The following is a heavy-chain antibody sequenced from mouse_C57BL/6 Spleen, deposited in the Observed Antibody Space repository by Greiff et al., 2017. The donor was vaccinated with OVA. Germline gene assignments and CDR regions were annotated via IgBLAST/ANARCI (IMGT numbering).Heavy chain of an antibody. CDR3: ARRGIYYDYDEEGDFDD. V-gene: IGHV1-81*01. CDR1: GYTFTSYG. Sequence: LVESGAELARPGASVKLSCKASGYTFTSYGISWVKQRTGQGLEWIGEIYPRSGNTYYNEKFKGKATLTADKSSSTAYMELRSLTSEDSAVYFCARRGIYYDYDEEGDFDDWGQGTTLTVSS. J-gene: IGHJ2*01. D-gene: IGHD2-4*01. CDR2: IYPRSGNT.